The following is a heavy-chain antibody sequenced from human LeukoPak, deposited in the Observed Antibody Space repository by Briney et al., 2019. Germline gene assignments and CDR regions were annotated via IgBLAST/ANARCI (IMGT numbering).Heavy chain of an antibody. CDR1: GGTFSSYA. Sequence: ASVKVSCKASGGTFSSYAISWVRQAPGQGLEWMGRIIPILGIANYAQKFQGRVTITADKSTSTAYMELSSLRSEDTAVYYCARGAAAGPNNLVDPWGQGTLVTVSS. CDR2: IIPILGIA. V-gene: IGHV1-69*04. CDR3: ARGAAAGPNNLVDP. D-gene: IGHD6-13*01. J-gene: IGHJ5*02.